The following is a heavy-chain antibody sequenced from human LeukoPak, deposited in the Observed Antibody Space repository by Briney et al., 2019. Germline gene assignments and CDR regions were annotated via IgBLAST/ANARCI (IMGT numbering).Heavy chain of an antibody. J-gene: IGHJ4*02. Sequence: PSETQSLTCTVSGGSISSGDYYWSWIRQPPGKGLEWIGHIYYSGSTNYNPSLKSRGTISVDTSKKQFSLKLRSVTAADTAVYYCARCGSGSYPFDYWGQGTLVTVSS. D-gene: IGHD1-26*01. CDR2: IYYSGST. CDR3: ARCGSGSYPFDY. V-gene: IGHV4-30-4*01. CDR1: GGSISSGDYY.